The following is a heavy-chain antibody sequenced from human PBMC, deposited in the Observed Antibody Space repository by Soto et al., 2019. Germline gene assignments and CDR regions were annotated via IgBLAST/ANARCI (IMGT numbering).Heavy chain of an antibody. Sequence: PSETLSLTCSVSGDSISNLDYFWAWIRQPPGQALEYIGYIYKSATTYYNPSFERRVAISVDTSKSQFSLNVTSVTAADTAVYFCARRRYCLNGRYFPNWFDSWGQGALVTVSS. D-gene: IGHD2-15*01. CDR1: GDSISNLDYF. J-gene: IGHJ5*01. CDR2: IYKSATT. V-gene: IGHV4-30-4*01. CDR3: ARRRYCLNGRYFPNWFDS.